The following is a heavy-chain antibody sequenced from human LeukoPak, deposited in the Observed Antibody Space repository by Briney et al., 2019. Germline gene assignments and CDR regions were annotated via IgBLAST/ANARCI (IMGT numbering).Heavy chain of an antibody. D-gene: IGHD3-22*01. Sequence: SETLSLTCTVSGGSISSYYRSWIRQPPGKGLEWIGYIYHSGSTYYNPSLKSRVTISVDRSKSQFSLKLSSVTAADTAVYYCARDLGYYDSSGYLNWYFDLWGRGTLVTVPS. CDR2: IYHSGST. CDR1: GGSISSYY. J-gene: IGHJ2*01. V-gene: IGHV4-59*12. CDR3: ARDLGYYDSSGYLNWYFDL.